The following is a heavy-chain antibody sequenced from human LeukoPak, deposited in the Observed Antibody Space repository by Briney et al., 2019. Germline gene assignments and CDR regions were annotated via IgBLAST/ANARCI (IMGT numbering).Heavy chain of an antibody. D-gene: IGHD3-10*01. CDR2: ISSSDSTI. V-gene: IGHV3-11*04. CDR1: GFTFSDYY. Sequence: PGGSLRLSCAASGFTFSDYYMSWIRQAPGKGLEWVSYISSSDSTIYSADCVKGRFTISRDNAKNSLYLQMNSLRAEDTAVYYCARLLMVRGVISHMDVWGKGTTVTVSS. J-gene: IGHJ6*03. CDR3: ARLLMVRGVISHMDV.